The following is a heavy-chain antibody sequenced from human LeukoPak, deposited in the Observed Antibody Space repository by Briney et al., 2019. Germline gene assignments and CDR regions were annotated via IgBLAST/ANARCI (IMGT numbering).Heavy chain of an antibody. CDR2: IWSDGSNK. CDR3: AKGPSSYYDSSGYYSFDY. J-gene: IGHJ4*02. V-gene: IGHV3-30*02. D-gene: IGHD3-22*01. Sequence: GGSLRLSCAASGFTFSSFGMHWVRQAPGKGLEWVAVIWSDGSNKYYADSVKGRFTISRDNSKNTLYLQMNSLRAEDTAVYYCAKGPSSYYDSSGYYSFDYWGQGTLVTVSS. CDR1: GFTFSSFG.